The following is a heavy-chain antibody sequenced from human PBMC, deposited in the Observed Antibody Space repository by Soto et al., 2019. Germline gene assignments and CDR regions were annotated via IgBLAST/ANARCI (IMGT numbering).Heavy chain of an antibody. J-gene: IGHJ6*02. CDR1: GFTFSSYG. CDR3: AKGGGIAARPGAMDV. Sequence: GESLKISCAASGFTFSSYGMHWVRQAPGKGLEWVAVISYDGSNKYYADSVKGRFTISRDNSKNTLYLQMNSLRAEDTAVYYCAKGGGIAARPGAMDVWGQGTTVTVSS. D-gene: IGHD6-6*01. V-gene: IGHV3-30*18. CDR2: ISYDGSNK.